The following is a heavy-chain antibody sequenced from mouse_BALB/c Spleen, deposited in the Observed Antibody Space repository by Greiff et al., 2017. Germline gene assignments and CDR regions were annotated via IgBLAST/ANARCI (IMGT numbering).Heavy chain of an antibody. V-gene: IGHV1-14*01. CDR2: INPYNDGT. D-gene: IGHD1-1*01. CDR1: GYTFTSYV. CDR3: ASYGSSYYYAMDY. Sequence: QLQQSGPELVKPGASVKMSCKASGYTFTSYVMHWVKQKPGQGLEWIGYINPYNDGTTYNEKFKGKATLTSDKSSSTAYMELSSLTSEDSAVYYCASYGSSYYYAMDYWGQGTSVTVSS. J-gene: IGHJ4*01.